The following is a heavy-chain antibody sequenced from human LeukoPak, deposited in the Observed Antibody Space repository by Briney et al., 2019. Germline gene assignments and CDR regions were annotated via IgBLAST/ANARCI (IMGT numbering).Heavy chain of an antibody. CDR2: IYPGDSDT. CDR1: GYSFTSYW. Sequence: GESLKISCKGSGYSFTSYWIGWVRQMPGKGLEWMGIIYPGDSDTRYSPSQGQVTISADKSISTAYLQWSSLKASDTAMYYCARRSNYYYGMDVWGQGTTVTVSS. CDR3: ARRSNYYYGMDV. V-gene: IGHV5-51*01. J-gene: IGHJ6*02. D-gene: IGHD1-26*01.